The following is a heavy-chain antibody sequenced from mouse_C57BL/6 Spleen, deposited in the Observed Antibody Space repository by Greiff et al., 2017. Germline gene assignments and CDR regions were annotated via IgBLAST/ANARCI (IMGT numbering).Heavy chain of an antibody. CDR2: IYPGDGDT. CDR3: ARFGSYWYFDV. CDR1: GYAFSSYW. D-gene: IGHD1-1*02. Sequence: QVQLQQSGAELVKPGASVKISCKASGYAFSSYWMNWVKQRPGQGLEWIGQIYPGDGDTNYNGKFKGKATLTADKSSSTAYMQLSSLTSEDSAVYFCARFGSYWYFDVWGTGTTVTVSS. V-gene: IGHV1-80*01. J-gene: IGHJ1*03.